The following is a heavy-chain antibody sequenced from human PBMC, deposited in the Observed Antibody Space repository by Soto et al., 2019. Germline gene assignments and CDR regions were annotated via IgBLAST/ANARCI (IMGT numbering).Heavy chain of an antibody. CDR2: IRSKAYGGTA. J-gene: IGHJ3*01. CDR1: GFTFGDFA. Sequence: PGGSLRLSCTGSGFTFGDFAMSWVRQAPGKGLEWVGLIRSKAYGGTAKYAASVKGRFTVSRDDSKSIAYLQMNSLKIEDTAVYYCSRAGHYDILTGYFNTFDFWGQGTMVTVSS. CDR3: SRAGHYDILTGYFNTFDF. D-gene: IGHD3-9*01. V-gene: IGHV3-49*04.